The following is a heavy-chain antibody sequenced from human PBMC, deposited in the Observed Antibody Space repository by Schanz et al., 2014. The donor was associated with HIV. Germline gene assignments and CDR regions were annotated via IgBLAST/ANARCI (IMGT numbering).Heavy chain of an antibody. Sequence: EVQLLESGGGLVQPGGSLRLSCAASGFTFSSYTMTWVRQAPGKGLEWVSSISESGGRTYYADSVKGRFTISRDNSKNTVYLQMNSLRAEDTAIYHCAKDGGSRGRRRGMDVWGQGTTVTVSS. CDR2: ISESGGRT. CDR3: AKDGGSRGRRRGMDV. V-gene: IGHV3-23*01. CDR1: GFTFSSYT. J-gene: IGHJ6*02. D-gene: IGHD3-10*01.